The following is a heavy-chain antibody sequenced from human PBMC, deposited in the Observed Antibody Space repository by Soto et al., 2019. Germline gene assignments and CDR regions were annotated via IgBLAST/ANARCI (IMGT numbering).Heavy chain of an antibody. D-gene: IGHD3-22*01. CDR3: ATGDSRSVLDY. CDR1: GYTLTEIS. Sequence: ASVKVSCKISGYTLTEISMHWVRQPPGKGLEWMGGLDPEDGETIYAQNFQGRVTVTEDASTDTAYMELSSLRYDDTAVYYCATGDSRSVLDYWGQGTLVTVSS. CDR2: LDPEDGET. J-gene: IGHJ4*01. V-gene: IGHV1-24*01.